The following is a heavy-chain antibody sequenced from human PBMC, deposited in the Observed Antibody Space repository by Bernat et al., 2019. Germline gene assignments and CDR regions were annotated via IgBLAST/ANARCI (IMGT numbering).Heavy chain of an antibody. CDR1: GFTFSDYY. V-gene: IGHV3-11*05. CDR3: ARGTSTSAPYMDV. CDR2: ISSSSSYT. Sequence: QVQLVEPGGGLVKPGGSLRLSCAAPGFTFSDYYMSWIRQAPGKGLDWVSYISSSSSYTNYADSVKGRFTISRDNAKNSLYLQMNSLRAEDSAVYYCARGTSTSAPYMDVWGKGTTVTVSS. J-gene: IGHJ6*03.